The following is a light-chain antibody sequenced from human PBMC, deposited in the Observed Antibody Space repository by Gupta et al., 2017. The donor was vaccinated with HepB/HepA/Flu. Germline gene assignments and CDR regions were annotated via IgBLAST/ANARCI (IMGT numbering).Light chain of an antibody. CDR1: QDIRNY. CDR2: DAS. J-gene: IGKJ3*01. CDR3: HQDDNLPPFT. V-gene: IGKV1-33*01. Sequence: DIHMTQSPSSLSASVGDRVTITFQASQDIRNYLNWYQQKPEKAPKLLIYDASNWETGVASRFSGSGCGKDVTFTISSRQQEDIAAYYCHQDDNLPPFTFGDGTKVDIK.